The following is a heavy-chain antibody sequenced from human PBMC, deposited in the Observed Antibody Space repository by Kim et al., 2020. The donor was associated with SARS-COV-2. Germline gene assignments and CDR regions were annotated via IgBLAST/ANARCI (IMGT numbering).Heavy chain of an antibody. J-gene: IGHJ4*02. Sequence: PSRKSRLTTSVDTSKNQFSLKLSSVTAADTAVYYCARLPYGSGSPRFDYWGQGTLVTVSS. V-gene: IGHV4-39*01. CDR3: ARLPYGSGSPRFDY. D-gene: IGHD3-10*01.